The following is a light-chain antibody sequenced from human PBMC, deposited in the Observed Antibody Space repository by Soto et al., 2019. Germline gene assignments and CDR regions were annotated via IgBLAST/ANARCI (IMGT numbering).Light chain of an antibody. J-gene: IGKJ1*01. CDR1: QSVSSSY. CDR3: QQYGSRVT. V-gene: IGKV3-20*01. Sequence: EIGLTQSPGTLSLSPGERDTLSCRASQSVSSSYLAWYQQKPGRAPRLLIDGASSRATGIPDRFSGSGSGTDFTLTISRLEPEDLAVYYCQQYGSRVTFGQGTKVDIK. CDR2: GAS.